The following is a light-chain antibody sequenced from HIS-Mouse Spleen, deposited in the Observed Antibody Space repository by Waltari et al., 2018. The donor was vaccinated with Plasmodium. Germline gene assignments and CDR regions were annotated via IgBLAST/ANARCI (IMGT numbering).Light chain of an antibody. Sequence: EIVLQPSPGTLSLSPGERATLSCRASQSVNSSYLAWYQQKPGQAPRLLIYGASSRATGIPDRFSGSGSGTDFTLTISRLEPEDFAVYYCQQYGSSYTFGQGTKLEIK. CDR1: QSVNSSY. V-gene: IGKV3-20*01. CDR3: QQYGSSYT. J-gene: IGKJ2*01. CDR2: GAS.